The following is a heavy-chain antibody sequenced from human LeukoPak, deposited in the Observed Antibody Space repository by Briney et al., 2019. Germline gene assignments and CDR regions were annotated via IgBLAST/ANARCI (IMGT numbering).Heavy chain of an antibody. CDR3: AREGPPLTGDDAFDI. CDR2: IIPILGIA. V-gene: IGHV1-69*04. J-gene: IGHJ3*02. D-gene: IGHD7-27*01. CDR1: GCTFSSYT. Sequence: SVKVSCKASGCTFSSYTISWVRQAPGQGLEWMGRIIPILGIANYAQKFQGRVTITADKSTSTAYMELSSLRSEDTAVYYCAREGPPLTGDDAFDIWGQGTLVTVSS.